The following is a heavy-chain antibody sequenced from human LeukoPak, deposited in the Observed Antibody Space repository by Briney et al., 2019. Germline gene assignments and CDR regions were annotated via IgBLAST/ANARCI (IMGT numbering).Heavy chain of an antibody. J-gene: IGHJ4*02. Sequence: GSLRLSCAASGFTFSDYYMSWIRQAPGKGLEWVSYISSSGSTIYYADSVKGRFTISRDNAKNSLYLQMNSLRAEDTAVYYCARDRRDGYNAFDYWGQGTLVTVSS. D-gene: IGHD5-24*01. CDR1: GFTFSDYY. CDR3: ARDRRDGYNAFDY. CDR2: ISSSGSTI. V-gene: IGHV3-11*01.